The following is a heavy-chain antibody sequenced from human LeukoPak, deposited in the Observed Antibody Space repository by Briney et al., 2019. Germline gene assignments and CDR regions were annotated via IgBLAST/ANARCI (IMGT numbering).Heavy chain of an antibody. Sequence: KWVRQAPGKGLEGVSFISANTHHKSRADSLKGRFTISRDTAKNSLLQMNSLRAEDTAVYYCASNHYGSALYSKVTPFDYWGQGTLVTVSS. D-gene: IGHD3-10*01. CDR3: ASNHYGSALYSKVTPFDY. V-gene: IGHV3-21*01. J-gene: IGHJ4*02. CDR2: ISANTHHK.